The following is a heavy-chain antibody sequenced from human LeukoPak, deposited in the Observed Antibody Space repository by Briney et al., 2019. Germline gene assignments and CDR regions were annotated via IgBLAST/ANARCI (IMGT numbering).Heavy chain of an antibody. V-gene: IGHV4-59*01. CDR1: GGSFSGYY. CDR3: ARGAAALLSY. J-gene: IGHJ4*02. Sequence: SETLSLTCAVYGGSFSGYYWSWIRQPPGKGLEWIGYIYYSGSTNYNPSLKSRVTISVDTSKNQFSLKLSSVTAADTAVYYCARGAAALLSYWGQGTLVTVSS. D-gene: IGHD6-13*01. CDR2: IYYSGST.